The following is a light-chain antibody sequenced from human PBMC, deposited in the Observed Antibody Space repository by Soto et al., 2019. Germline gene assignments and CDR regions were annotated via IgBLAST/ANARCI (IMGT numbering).Light chain of an antibody. Sequence: EIVLTQSPGTLSLSPGERATLSCRASQSVSSFYLGWYQQKPGQAPRLLIFDASTRATGIPDRFTGSGSGTDFTLTVNGLEPEDFAVYYCHHYGTSRTFGQGTKVDIK. CDR2: DAS. J-gene: IGKJ1*01. CDR3: HHYGTSRT. CDR1: QSVSSFY. V-gene: IGKV3-20*01.